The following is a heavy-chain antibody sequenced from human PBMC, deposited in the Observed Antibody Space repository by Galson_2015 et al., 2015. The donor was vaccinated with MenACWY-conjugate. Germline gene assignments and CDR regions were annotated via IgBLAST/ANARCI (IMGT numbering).Heavy chain of an antibody. J-gene: IGHJ5*02. CDR1: GFTFGDYY. Sequence: SVRLSCAASGFTFGDYYMSWIRQTPGKGLEWLSYISGSGQTRYYADSLKGRFTISRDNAKQSLYLQMNNLRADDTAVYYCARELSLVAVGVTPGWFDTWGQGILVTVSS. CDR2: ISGSGQTR. CDR3: ARELSLVAVGVTPGWFDT. D-gene: IGHD2-15*01. V-gene: IGHV3-11*01.